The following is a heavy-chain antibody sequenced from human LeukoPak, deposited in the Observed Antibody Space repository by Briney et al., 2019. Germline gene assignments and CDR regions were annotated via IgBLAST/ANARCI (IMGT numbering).Heavy chain of an antibody. Sequence: PSETLSLTCTVSGGSISSYYWSWIRQPPGKGLEWIGYIYYSGSTNYNPSPKSRVTISVDTSKNQFSLKLSSVTAADTAVYYCARGTRPHHYFDYWGQGTLVTVSS. CDR1: GGSISSYY. V-gene: IGHV4-59*01. D-gene: IGHD2-2*01. J-gene: IGHJ4*02. CDR2: IYYSGST. CDR3: ARGTRPHHYFDY.